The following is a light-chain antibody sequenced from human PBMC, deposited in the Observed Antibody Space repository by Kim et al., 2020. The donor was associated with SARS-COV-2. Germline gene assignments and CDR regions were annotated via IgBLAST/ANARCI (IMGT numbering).Light chain of an antibody. CDR2: GAS. CDR3: HQYHTWPYS. J-gene: IGKJ2*03. Sequence: MSQSPATLSASPGETVTLSCRATESVSTSLAWYQQRPGQAPTLLIYGASTRATGIPARFTGRGSGSQFTLTIRGLQSEDFAVYHSHQYHTWPYSFGRGTKLEI. CDR1: ESVSTS. V-gene: IGKV3-15*01.